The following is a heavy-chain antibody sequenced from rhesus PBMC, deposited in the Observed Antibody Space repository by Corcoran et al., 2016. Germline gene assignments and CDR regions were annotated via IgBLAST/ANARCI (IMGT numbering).Heavy chain of an antibody. Sequence: QVQLQESGPGLVKPSETLSLTCAVSGGSISGGYDWSWIRPPPRMGLEWIGYIYGSSGSTNYDPSLQNRVTISNDTSKNQFSLKLSSGTAADTAVYYCARMESNWGQGVLVTVSS. D-gene: IGHD3-22*01. CDR2: IYGSSGST. CDR1: GGSISGGYD. J-gene: IGHJ4*01. CDR3: ARMESN. V-gene: IGHV4-76*01.